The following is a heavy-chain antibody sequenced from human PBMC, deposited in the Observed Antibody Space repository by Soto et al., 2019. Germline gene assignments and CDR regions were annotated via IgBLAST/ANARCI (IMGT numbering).Heavy chain of an antibody. J-gene: IGHJ4*02. V-gene: IGHV3-7*01. CDR2: IKPDGSDT. CDR3: ATLNYYTFEY. Sequence: GGSLRLSCAASGLTFSMSWMTWIRQGPGKGLEWVAQIKPDGSDTLYVDSMKGRFTISRDNSKNSLYLQMDSLRAEDTALYYRATLNYYTFEYWGQGA. CDR1: GLTFSMSW. D-gene: IGHD3-22*01.